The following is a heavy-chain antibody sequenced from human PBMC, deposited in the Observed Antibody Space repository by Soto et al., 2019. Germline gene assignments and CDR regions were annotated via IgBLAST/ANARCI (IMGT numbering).Heavy chain of an antibody. D-gene: IGHD3-3*02. CDR1: GFTFSSYG. V-gene: IGHV3-33*01. CDR3: ARDFSLSSGSNRDTFYF. CDR2: IWDDGSNK. Sequence: GGSLGLSCAASGFTFSSYGMHWVRQAPGKGLEWVAVIWDDGSNKYYADSVKGRFTISRDNSKNTLYLQMNSLRAEDTAVYYCARDFSLSSGSNRDTFYFCGRGSLV. J-gene: IGHJ4*02.